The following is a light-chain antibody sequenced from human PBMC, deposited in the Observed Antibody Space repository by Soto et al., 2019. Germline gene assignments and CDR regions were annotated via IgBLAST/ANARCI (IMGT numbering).Light chain of an antibody. V-gene: IGLV1-40*01. CDR1: SSNLGAGYD. CDR2: GNR. J-gene: IGLJ3*02. Sequence: QSVLTQPPSVSGAPGQRVTISGTGNSSNLGAGYDVHWYQQLPGAAPKLVIFGNRNRPSGVPERFSGYKSGTSASLAITGLQTEDEADYYCQAYDYSLTASVFGGGTKLTVL. CDR3: QAYDYSLTASV.